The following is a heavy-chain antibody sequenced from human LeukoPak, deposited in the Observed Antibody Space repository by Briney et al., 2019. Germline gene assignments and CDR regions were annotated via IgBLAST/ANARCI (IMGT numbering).Heavy chain of an antibody. J-gene: IGHJ5*02. Sequence: ASVKVSCKASGYTFTSYDINWVRQASGQGPEWMGWINPNSGGTNYAQKFQGRVTMTRDTSISTAYMELSRLRSDDTAVYYCAMHIAAAATNWFDPWGQGTLVTVSS. D-gene: IGHD6-13*01. CDR1: GYTFTSYD. CDR3: AMHIAAAATNWFDP. V-gene: IGHV1-2*02. CDR2: INPNSGGT.